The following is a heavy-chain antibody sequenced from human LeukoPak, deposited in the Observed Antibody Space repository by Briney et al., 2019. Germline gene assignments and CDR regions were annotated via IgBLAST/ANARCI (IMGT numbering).Heavy chain of an antibody. D-gene: IGHD3-16*02. J-gene: IGHJ4*02. V-gene: IGHV3-11*04. CDR2: ISSSGSTI. CDR1: GFTFSDYY. CDR3: AKDYVWGSYRWESYFDY. Sequence: KSGGSLRLSCAASGFTFSDYYMSWIRQAPGKGLEWVSYISSSGSTIYYADSVKDRFTISRDNAKNSLYLQMNSLRAEDTAVYYCAKDYVWGSYRWESYFDYWGQGTLVTVSS.